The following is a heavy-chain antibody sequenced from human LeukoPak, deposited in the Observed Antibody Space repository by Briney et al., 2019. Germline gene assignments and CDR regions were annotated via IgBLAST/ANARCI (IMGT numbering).Heavy chain of an antibody. V-gene: IGHV3-21*01. CDR1: GFTFSSSS. D-gene: IGHD1-1*01. CDR3: ARDINWDFDD. CDR2: ISGSSYHI. J-gene: IGHJ4*02. Sequence: GGSLRLSCAASGFTFSSSSMNWVRQAPGKGLEWVSSISGSSYHIYYADSVKGRFTISRDNAKNSLHLQMNSLRAEDTAVYYCARDINWDFDDWGQGTLVTVSS.